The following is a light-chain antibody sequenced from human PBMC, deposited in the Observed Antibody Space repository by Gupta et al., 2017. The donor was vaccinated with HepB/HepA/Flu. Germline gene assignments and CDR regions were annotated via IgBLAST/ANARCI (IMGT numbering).Light chain of an antibody. CDR1: SSDVGGYNY. CDR3: SSYTSSSTPLV. J-gene: IGLJ2*01. Sequence: QSALTPPARVSGSSRQSIIISCTGTSSDVGGYNYVSWYQQHPGKAPKLMIYDVSNRPSGVSNRFSGSKSGNTASLTISGLQAEDEADYYCSSYTSSSTPLVFGGGTKLTVL. V-gene: IGLV2-14*01. CDR2: DVS.